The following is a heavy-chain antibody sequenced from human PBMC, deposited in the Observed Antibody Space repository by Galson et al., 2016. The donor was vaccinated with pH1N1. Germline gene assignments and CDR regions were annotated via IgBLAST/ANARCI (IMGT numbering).Heavy chain of an antibody. J-gene: IGHJ6*02. Sequence: SVKVSCKASGGTFSNSAISWVRQAPGQGLEWMGGISSIFGALNYAQRFQGRVTITADIFTNTAYMELISLRSEDTAIYYCATAGPLVREILYYSYAMDVWGQGTTVTVSS. V-gene: IGHV1-69*06. D-gene: IGHD3-10*01. CDR3: ATAGPLVREILYYSYAMDV. CDR1: GGTFSNSA. CDR2: ISSIFGAL.